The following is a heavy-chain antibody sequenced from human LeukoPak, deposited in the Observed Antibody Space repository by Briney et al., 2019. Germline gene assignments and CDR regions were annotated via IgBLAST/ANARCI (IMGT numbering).Heavy chain of an antibody. CDR3: AKDLHSSGWYGGYYNYSYMDV. Sequence: GGSLRLSCVASGFTLSSYWMSWVRQAPGKGLEWVANIKQDGSEKYYVDSLKGRFTISRDNAKNSLSLQMNSLRAEDTAVYYCAKDLHSSGWYGGYYNYSYMDVWGKGTTVTVSS. V-gene: IGHV3-7*01. D-gene: IGHD6-19*01. J-gene: IGHJ6*03. CDR2: IKQDGSEK. CDR1: GFTLSSYW.